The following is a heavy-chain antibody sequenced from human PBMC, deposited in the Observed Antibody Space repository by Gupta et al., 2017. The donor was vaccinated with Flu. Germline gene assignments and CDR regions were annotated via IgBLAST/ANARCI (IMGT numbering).Heavy chain of an antibody. D-gene: IGHD6-25*01. CDR2: ITGSGGTT. V-gene: IGHV3-23*01. CDR3: VKAPGYWVYYMDV. J-gene: IGHJ6*03. Sequence: RQAPGKGLEWVSIITGSGGTTYYADSVKGRFTISRDNSKSTLYLQMNSLRVEDTASYYCVKAPGYWVYYMDVWGKGTAVTVSS.